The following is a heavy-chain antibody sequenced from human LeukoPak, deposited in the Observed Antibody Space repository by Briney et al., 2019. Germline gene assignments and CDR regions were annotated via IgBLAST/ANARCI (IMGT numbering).Heavy chain of an antibody. CDR2: ISFDEINK. D-gene: IGHD2-15*01. V-gene: IGHV3-30-3*01. CDR1: GFTFRSHS. CDR3: ARSTPFDY. Sequence: GGSLRLSCAASGFTFRSHSMHWVRQAPGRGLEWVAVISFDEINKHYADSVKGRFTISRDNSKDTLYLQMNSLRAEDTAVYYCARSTPFDYWGQGTLVTVSA. J-gene: IGHJ4*02.